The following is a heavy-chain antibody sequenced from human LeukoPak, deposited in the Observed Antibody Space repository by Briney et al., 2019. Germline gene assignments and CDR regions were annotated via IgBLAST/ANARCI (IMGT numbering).Heavy chain of an antibody. CDR1: XXXFSSYA. Sequence: SXXXFSSYAISWVRQAPGQGLEWMGGIIPILGIANYAQKFQGRVTITADKSTSTAYMELSSLRSEDTAVYYCASPRYCGGDCYSFDYWGQGTLVTVSS. J-gene: IGHJ4*02. CDR3: ASPRYCGGDCYSFDY. V-gene: IGHV1-69*10. D-gene: IGHD2-21*02. CDR2: IIPILGIA.